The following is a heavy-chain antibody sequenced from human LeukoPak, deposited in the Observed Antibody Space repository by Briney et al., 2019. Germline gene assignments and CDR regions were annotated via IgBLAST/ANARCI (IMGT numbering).Heavy chain of an antibody. Sequence: SETLSLTCAVYGGSFSGYYWSWIRQPPGKGLEWFGEINHSGSTNYNPSLKSRVTISVDTSKNQFSLKLSSVTAADTAVYYCARVVAAAGNNWFDPWGQGTLVTVSS. CDR1: GGSFSGYY. V-gene: IGHV4-34*01. D-gene: IGHD6-13*01. CDR3: ARVVAAAGNNWFDP. J-gene: IGHJ5*02. CDR2: INHSGST.